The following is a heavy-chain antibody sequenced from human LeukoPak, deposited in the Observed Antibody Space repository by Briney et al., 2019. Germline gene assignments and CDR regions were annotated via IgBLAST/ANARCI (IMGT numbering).Heavy chain of an antibody. CDR1: GGSTSSSSYY. J-gene: IGHJ4*02. Sequence: SETLSLTCTVSGGSTSSSSYYWGWIRQPPGKGLEWIGNIYYTGRTYYNPSLKSQVTISVDTSKNQFSLKLSSVSAADTAVYYCARLYYYDSSGPPLWGQGTLVTVSS. CDR3: ARLYYYDSSGPPL. V-gene: IGHV4-39*01. D-gene: IGHD3-22*01. CDR2: IYYTGRT.